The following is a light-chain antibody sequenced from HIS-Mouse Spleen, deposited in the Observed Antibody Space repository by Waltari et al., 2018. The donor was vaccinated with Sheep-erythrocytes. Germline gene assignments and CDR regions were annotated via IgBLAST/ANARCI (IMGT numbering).Light chain of an antibody. Sequence: SYELTHPPSVSVSPGQTASITCSGDKLGAKYACWYQQKPGHSPVLVIYQDSKRPSGIPERFSGSNSGNTATLTISGTQAMDEADYYCQAWDSSTVVFGGGTKLTVL. V-gene: IGLV3-1*01. J-gene: IGLJ2*01. CDR2: QDS. CDR1: KLGAKY. CDR3: QAWDSSTVV.